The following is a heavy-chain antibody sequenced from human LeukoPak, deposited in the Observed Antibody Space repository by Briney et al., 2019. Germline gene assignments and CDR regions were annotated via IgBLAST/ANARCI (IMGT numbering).Heavy chain of an antibody. D-gene: IGHD4-17*01. CDR3: ARAYGDYKSFDY. CDR1: GGSISSGGYS. V-gene: IGHV4-30-2*01. CDR2: IYHSGST. Sequence: KPSQTLSLTCTVSGGSISSGGYSWSWIRQPPGKGLEWIGYIYHSGSTYYNPSLKSRVTISVDRSKNQFSLKLSSVTAADTAVYYCARAYGDYKSFDYWGQGTLVTVSS. J-gene: IGHJ4*02.